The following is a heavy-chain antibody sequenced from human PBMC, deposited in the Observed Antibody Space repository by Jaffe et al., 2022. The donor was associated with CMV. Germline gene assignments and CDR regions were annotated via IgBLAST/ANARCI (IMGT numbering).Heavy chain of an antibody. J-gene: IGHJ6*03. V-gene: IGHV1-18*04. CDR2: IAVYNDKT. Sequence: QVQLVQSGAEVKKPGASVKVSCKASGYSFTTYGITWLRQAPGQGLEWMGWIAVYNDKTDYAQHLQGRVTVTTDTSTSTAYMELRSLRSDDTAIYYCARTHGYYHHLDVWGKGTTVTVSS. CDR1: GYSFTTYG. CDR3: ARTHGYYHHLDV.